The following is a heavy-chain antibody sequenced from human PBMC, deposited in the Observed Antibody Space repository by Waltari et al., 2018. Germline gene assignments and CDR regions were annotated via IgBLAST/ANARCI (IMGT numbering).Heavy chain of an antibody. CDR1: GDAISRGGYS. CDR3: ARRMTTQLIGGFDP. D-gene: IGHD4-4*01. V-gene: IGHV4-30-2*01. CDR2: IYYSGNT. J-gene: IGHJ5*02. Sequence: QLQLQESGSGLVKPSQTLSLTCAVSGDAISRGGYSWSWIRQPPGKGLEWIGYIYYSGNTYYKPSLKSRVTISLARSKNQFSLRLNSVTAADTAVYYCARRMTTQLIGGFDPWGQGTLVTVSS.